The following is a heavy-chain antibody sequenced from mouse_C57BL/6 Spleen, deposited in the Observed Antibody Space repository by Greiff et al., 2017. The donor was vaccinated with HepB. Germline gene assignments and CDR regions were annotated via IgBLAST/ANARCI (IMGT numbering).Heavy chain of an antibody. D-gene: IGHD4-1*01. CDR1: GFTFSSYA. J-gene: IGHJ3*01. V-gene: IGHV5-9-1*02. CDR2: ISSGGDYI. Sequence: EVKLMESGEGLVKPGGSLKLSCAASGFTFSSYAMSWVRQTPEKRLEWVAYISSGGDYIYYADTVKGRFTISRDNARNTLYLQMSSLKSEDTAMYYCTRGGTGTGFAYWGQGTLVTVSA. CDR3: TRGGTGTGFAY.